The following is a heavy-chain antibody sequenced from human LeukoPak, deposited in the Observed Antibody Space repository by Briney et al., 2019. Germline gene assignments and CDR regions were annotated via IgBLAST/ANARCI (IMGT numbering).Heavy chain of an antibody. CDR2: IASDGSST. J-gene: IGHJ4*02. D-gene: IGHD4-23*01. V-gene: IGHV3-74*01. CDR3: ARGRPHGNDY. CDR1: GFTFSSYW. Sequence: GGSLRLSCAASGFTFSSYWMNWVRQAPGKGLVWVSRIASDGSSTTYADSVKGRFSISRDNAKNTLYLQMNSLRVEDTAVYYCARGRPHGNDYWGKGTLVTVSS.